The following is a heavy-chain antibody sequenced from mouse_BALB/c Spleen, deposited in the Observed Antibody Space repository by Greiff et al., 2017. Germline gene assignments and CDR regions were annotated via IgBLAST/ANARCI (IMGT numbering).Heavy chain of an antibody. Sequence: VQLKQSGAELVRSGASVKLSCTASGFNIKDYYMHWVKQRPEQGLEWIGWIDPENGDTEYAPKFQGKATMTADTSSNTAYLQLSSLTSEDTAVYYCNAEGRGYWGQGTTLTVSS. CDR2: IDPENGDT. V-gene: IGHV14-4*02. CDR1: GFNIKDYY. CDR3: NAEGRGY. J-gene: IGHJ2*01.